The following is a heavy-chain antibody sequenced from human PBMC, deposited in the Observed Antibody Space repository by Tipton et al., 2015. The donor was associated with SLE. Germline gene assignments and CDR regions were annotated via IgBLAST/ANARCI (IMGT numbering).Heavy chain of an antibody. Sequence: LRLSCTVSGGSISSSSYYWGWIRQPPGQGLEWIGNIYYSGSTSYNPSLKSRVTISVDTSKNQFSLKLSSVTAADTAVYYCARVRGAFDYWGQGTLVTVS. CDR1: GGSISSSSYY. D-gene: IGHD3-10*01. CDR2: IYYSGST. CDR3: ARVRGAFDY. V-gene: IGHV4-39*07. J-gene: IGHJ4*02.